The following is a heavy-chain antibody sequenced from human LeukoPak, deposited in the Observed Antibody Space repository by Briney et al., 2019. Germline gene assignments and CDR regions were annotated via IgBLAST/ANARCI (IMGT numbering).Heavy chain of an antibody. J-gene: IGHJ3*02. CDR1: GGSISGYY. CDR3: ARDGHLGYAFDI. V-gene: IGHV4-59*12. Sequence: PSETLSLTCTVSGGSISGYYWSWIRQPPGKGLEWIGYIYYSGSTYYNPSLKSRVTISVDTSKNQFSLKLSSVTAADTAVYYCARDGHLGYAFDIWGQGTMVTVSS. CDR2: IYYSGST.